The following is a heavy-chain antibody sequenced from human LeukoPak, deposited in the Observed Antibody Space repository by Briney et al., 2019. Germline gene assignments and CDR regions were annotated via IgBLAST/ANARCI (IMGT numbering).Heavy chain of an antibody. J-gene: IGHJ5*02. D-gene: IGHD4-17*01. CDR1: GFTFSSYA. Sequence: GSLRLSCSASGFTFSSYAMHWVRQAPGKGLEYVSAISSNGGSTYYADSVKGRFTISRDNSKNTLYLQMSSLRAEDTAVYYCVKDQDDYGETTWFDPWGQGTLVTVSS. V-gene: IGHV3-64D*09. CDR3: VKDQDDYGETTWFDP. CDR2: ISSNGGST.